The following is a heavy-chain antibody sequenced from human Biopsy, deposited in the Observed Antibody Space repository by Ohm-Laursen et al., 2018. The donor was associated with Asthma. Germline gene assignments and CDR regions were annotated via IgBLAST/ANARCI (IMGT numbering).Heavy chain of an antibody. CDR1: GGTFSSNS. J-gene: IGHJ4*02. CDR2: IILHFGPT. D-gene: IGHD2-2*01. Sequence: VTLTCTASGGTFSSNSSKWWGHHPAEGRVWMGRIILHFGPTNYAQKFQGRVTISADDSTSTAYMELSSLSSEDTALYYCARGPEYVRSSGALDYWGQGTLVTVSS. CDR3: ARGPEYVRSSGALDY. V-gene: IGHV1-69*13.